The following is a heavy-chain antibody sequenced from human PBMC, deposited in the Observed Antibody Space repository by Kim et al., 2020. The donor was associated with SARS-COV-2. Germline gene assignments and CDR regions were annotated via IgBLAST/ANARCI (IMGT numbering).Heavy chain of an antibody. D-gene: IGHD2-21*01. V-gene: IGHV7-4-1*02. CDR2: INTNTGNP. Sequence: ASVKVSCKAFGYPFRSFAMNWVRQTPEQGLQWMGWINTNTGNPWYAPDFTGRFVFSLDSSVNTAYLQINSLKTEDTAVYYCARANPYCGGDCMSLWGQGTLVTVSS. CDR1: GYPFRSFA. CDR3: ARANPYCGGDCMSL. J-gene: IGHJ4*02.